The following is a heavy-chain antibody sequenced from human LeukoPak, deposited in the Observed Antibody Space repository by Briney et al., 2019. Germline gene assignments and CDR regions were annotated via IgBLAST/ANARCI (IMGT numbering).Heavy chain of an antibody. CDR3: ARGSGRANCGGDCKKTWFDP. CDR1: GGSFSGYY. D-gene: IGHD2-21*02. CDR2: INHSGST. V-gene: IGHV4-34*01. J-gene: IGHJ5*02. Sequence: PSETLSLTCAVYGGSFSGYYWSWIRQPPGKGLEWIGEINHSGSTNYNPSLKSRVTISVDTSKNQFSLKLSSVTAADTAVYYCARGSGRANCGGDCKKTWFDPWGQGTLVTVSS.